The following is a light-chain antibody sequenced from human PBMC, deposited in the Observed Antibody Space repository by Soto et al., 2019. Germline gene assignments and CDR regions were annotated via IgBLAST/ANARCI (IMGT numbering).Light chain of an antibody. Sequence: QSALTQDASVSGSPGQSNTISCTGTSSDVGGYNYVSWYQQHPGKAPKLMIYDVFTRPSGISNRFSGSKSGNTASLTISALQAEDEADYYCTSWTSTSTYVFGSGTKVTVL. CDR3: TSWTSTSTYV. V-gene: IGLV2-14*01. CDR2: DVF. J-gene: IGLJ1*01. CDR1: SSDVGGYNY.